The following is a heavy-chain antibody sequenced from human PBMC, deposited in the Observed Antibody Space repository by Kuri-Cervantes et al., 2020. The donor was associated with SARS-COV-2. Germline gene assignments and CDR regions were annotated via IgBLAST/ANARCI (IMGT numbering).Heavy chain of an antibody. CDR1: GFTFSSYA. CDR3: ARGSYYYGSDDAFDI. CDR2: MSGSGGST. Sequence: WGSLRLSCAASGFTFSSYAMSWVRQAPGKGLEWVSAMSGSGGSTYYADSVKRRFTISRDNSNNTLYLQMNSLRAEDTAVYYCARGSYYYGSDDAFDIWGQGTMVTVSS. V-gene: IGHV3-23*01. J-gene: IGHJ3*02. D-gene: IGHD3-10*01.